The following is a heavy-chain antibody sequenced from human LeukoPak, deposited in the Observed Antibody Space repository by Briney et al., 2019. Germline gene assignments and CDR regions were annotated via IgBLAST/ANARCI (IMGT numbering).Heavy chain of an antibody. CDR3: ARGLTHAPWIQLWLPGYYYYMDV. D-gene: IGHD5-18*01. CDR1: GGSISSYY. Sequence: SETLSLTCTVSGGSISSYYWSWIRQPPGKGLEWIGYIYYSGSTNYNPSLKSRVTISVDTSKNQFSLKLSSVTAADTAVYYCARGLTHAPWIQLWLPGYYYYMDVWGKGTTVTVSS. V-gene: IGHV4-59*01. CDR2: IYYSGST. J-gene: IGHJ6*03.